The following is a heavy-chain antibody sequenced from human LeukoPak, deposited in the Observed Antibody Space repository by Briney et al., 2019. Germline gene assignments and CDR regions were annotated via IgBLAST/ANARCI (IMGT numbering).Heavy chain of an antibody. CDR2: MNPNSGNT. V-gene: IGHV1-8*02. J-gene: IGHJ4*02. D-gene: IGHD4-17*01. CDR1: GYTFTTHD. Sequence: ASVKVSCKASGYTFTTHDINWVRQAPGQGLEWMGWMNPNSGNTGFAQKFQGRVTITRNTSISTAYLELSSLRSEDTAVYYCARLVNQFDYVTGRFDYSGQGTLVTVSS. CDR3: ARLVNQFDYVTGRFDY.